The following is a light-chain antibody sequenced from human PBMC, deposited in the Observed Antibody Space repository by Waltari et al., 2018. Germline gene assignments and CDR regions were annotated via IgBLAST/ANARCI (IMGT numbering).Light chain of an antibody. J-gene: IGKJ1*01. CDR2: GAS. V-gene: IGKV3-20*01. CDR1: QSVSSSY. CDR3: QQYGSSPRT. Sequence: EIVLTQSPGTLSLSPRESATLSCRASQSVSSSYLAWYQQKPGPAPRLLIYGASSSATGIPDRFSGSGSGTDFTLTISRLEPEYFAVYYCQQYGSSPRTFGQGTKVEIK.